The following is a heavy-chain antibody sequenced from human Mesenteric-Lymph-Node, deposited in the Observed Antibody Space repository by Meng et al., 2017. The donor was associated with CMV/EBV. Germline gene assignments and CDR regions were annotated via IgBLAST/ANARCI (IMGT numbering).Heavy chain of an antibody. CDR2: ISPIFDTR. CDR3: ATVGGRGILWFGELRK. J-gene: IGHJ4*02. V-gene: IGHV1-69*01. D-gene: IGHD3-10*01. CDR1: VTFSNDA. Sequence: VTFSNDACSWVRQAPGQGREWVGGISPIFDTREYAQNLHDRVTITADESTTTTYMELSSLTSDDTAVYYCATVGGRGILWFGELRKWGQGTLVTVSS.